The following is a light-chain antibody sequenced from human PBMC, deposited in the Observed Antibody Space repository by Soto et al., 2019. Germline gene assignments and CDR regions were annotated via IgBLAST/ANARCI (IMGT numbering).Light chain of an antibody. J-gene: IGLJ3*02. V-gene: IGLV2-23*01. CDR2: EGS. Sequence: QSALTQPASVSGSPGQSITISCTGTSSDVGSYNLVSWYQQHPGKAPKLMIYEGSKRPSGVSNRFSGSKSDNTASLTISGLQAEDEAYYYCCSYAGSSTWVFGGGTKLTVL. CDR3: CSYAGSSTWV. CDR1: SSDVGSYNL.